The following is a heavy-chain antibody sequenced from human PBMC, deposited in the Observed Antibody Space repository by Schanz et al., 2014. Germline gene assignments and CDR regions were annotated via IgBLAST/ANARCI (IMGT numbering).Heavy chain of an antibody. CDR1: GFTFSTYA. Sequence: EVQLLESGGGLVQPGGSLRLSCEASGFTFSTYAMTWVRQAPGKGLEWVSFISSSSSSKHYGDSVKGRFTISRDNAENLLYLQMSSLRDEDTAVYYCATSGLVSHSFDAFDIWGQGTMVTVSS. J-gene: IGHJ3*02. D-gene: IGHD3-9*01. CDR2: ISSSSSSK. CDR3: ATSGLVSHSFDAFDI. V-gene: IGHV3-48*02.